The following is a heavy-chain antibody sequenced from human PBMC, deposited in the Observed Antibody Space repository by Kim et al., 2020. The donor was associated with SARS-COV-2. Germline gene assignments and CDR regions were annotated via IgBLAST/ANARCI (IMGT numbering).Heavy chain of an antibody. J-gene: IGHJ5*02. D-gene: IGHD3-10*01. CDR3: AREGSGSYNWLDP. Sequence: RYAQTFQGRVTFTRDTSATTAYMELTSLKFKDTAVYYCAREGSGSYNWLDPWGQGTLVTVSS. V-gene: IGHV1-3*01.